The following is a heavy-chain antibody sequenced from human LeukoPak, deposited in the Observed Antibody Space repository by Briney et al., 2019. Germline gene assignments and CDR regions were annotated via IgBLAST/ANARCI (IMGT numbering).Heavy chain of an antibody. CDR2: IWYDGSNK. Sequence: PGGSLRLSCAASGFTFSSYGMHWVRQAPGKGLEWVAVIWYDGSNKYYADSVKGRFTISRDNSKNTLYLQMNSLRAEDTAVYYCAKAVMWCSGVVWCAMDVWGQGTTVTVSS. CDR3: AKAVMWCSGVVWCAMDV. V-gene: IGHV3-33*06. D-gene: IGHD2-15*01. CDR1: GFTFSSYG. J-gene: IGHJ6*02.